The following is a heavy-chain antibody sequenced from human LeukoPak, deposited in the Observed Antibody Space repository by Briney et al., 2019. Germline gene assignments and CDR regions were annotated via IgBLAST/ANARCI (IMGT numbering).Heavy chain of an antibody. Sequence: PGGSLRLSCAASGFTFSSYSMNWVRQAPGKGLEWVSSISSSSSYIYHADSVKGRFTISRDNAKNSLYLQMNSLRAEDTAVYYCARDVVVVAATELDAFDIWGQGTMVTVSS. V-gene: IGHV3-21*01. D-gene: IGHD2-15*01. J-gene: IGHJ3*02. CDR3: ARDVVVVAATELDAFDI. CDR2: ISSSSSYI. CDR1: GFTFSSYS.